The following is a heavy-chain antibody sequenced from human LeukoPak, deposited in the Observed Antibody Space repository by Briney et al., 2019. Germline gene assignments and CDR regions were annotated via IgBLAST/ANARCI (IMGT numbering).Heavy chain of an antibody. V-gene: IGHV4-39*07. J-gene: IGHJ6*03. Sequence: SETLSLTCSVSGGSISSSSYYWGWIRQPPGKGLEWIGSIYYSGSTYYNPSLKSRVTISVDTSKNQFSLKLSSVTAADTAVYYCARDQPDYSSYYMDVWGKGTTVTVSS. CDR2: IYYSGST. CDR1: GGSISSSSYY. CDR3: ARDQPDYSSYYMDV. D-gene: IGHD4-11*01.